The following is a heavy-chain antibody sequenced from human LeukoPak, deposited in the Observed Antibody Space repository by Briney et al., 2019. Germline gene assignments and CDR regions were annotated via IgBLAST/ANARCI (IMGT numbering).Heavy chain of an antibody. CDR3: AKDSKEQWLVPPFDY. CDR1: GFTFEDYA. CDR2: ISWNSGSI. V-gene: IGHV3-9*03. D-gene: IGHD6-19*01. J-gene: IGHJ4*02. Sequence: PGRSLRLSCAASGFTFEDYAMDWGPQAPGKGLEWVSGISWNSGSIAYADCVKGRFTSYRDNAKNSLYLQINSLRADAMALYYCAKDSKEQWLVPPFDYWSQGTLVTVSS.